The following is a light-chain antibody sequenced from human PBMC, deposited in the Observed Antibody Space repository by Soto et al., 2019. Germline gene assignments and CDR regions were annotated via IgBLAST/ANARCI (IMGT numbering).Light chain of an antibody. J-gene: IGLJ2*01. CDR3: SSYTSSSTYVV. CDR1: SSDVGGYNY. V-gene: IGLV2-14*01. CDR2: EVS. Sequence: QSALTQPASVSGSPGQSITISCTGTSSDVGGYNYVSWYQQHPGKAPKLMICEVSNRPSGVSNRFSGSKSGNTASLTISGLQAEDEADYYCSSYTSSSTYVVFGGGTQLTVL.